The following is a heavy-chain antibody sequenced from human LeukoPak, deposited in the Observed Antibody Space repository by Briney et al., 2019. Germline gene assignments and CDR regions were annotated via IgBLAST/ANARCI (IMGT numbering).Heavy chain of an antibody. Sequence: SETLSLTCTVSGGSISSYYWSWIRQPAGKGLEWIGRIYTSGSTNYNPSLKSRVTMSVDTSKNQFSLKLSSVTAADTAVYFCAGTYYDFWSGYSPFDYWGQGTLVTVSS. V-gene: IGHV4-4*07. J-gene: IGHJ4*02. CDR1: GGSISSYY. CDR2: IYTSGST. CDR3: AGTYYDFWSGYSPFDY. D-gene: IGHD3-3*01.